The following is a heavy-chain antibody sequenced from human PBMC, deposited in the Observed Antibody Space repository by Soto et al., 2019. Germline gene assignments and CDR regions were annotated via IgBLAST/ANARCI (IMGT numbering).Heavy chain of an antibody. D-gene: IGHD2-8*01. Sequence: PSETLSLTCTVSGGSISSGDYYWCWIRQPPGKGLEWIGYIYYSGSTYYNPSLKSRVTISVDTSKNQFSLKLSSVTAADTAVYYCARALSPYCTNGVCYRADYWGQGTLVTVSS. V-gene: IGHV4-30-4*01. CDR3: ARALSPYCTNGVCYRADY. J-gene: IGHJ4*02. CDR2: IYYSGST. CDR1: GGSISSGDYY.